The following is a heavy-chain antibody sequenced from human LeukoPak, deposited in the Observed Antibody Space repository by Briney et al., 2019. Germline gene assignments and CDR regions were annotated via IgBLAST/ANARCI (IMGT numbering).Heavy chain of an antibody. J-gene: IGHJ4*02. D-gene: IGHD6-13*01. CDR1: GFTFSSYG. CDR2: IRYDGSNK. CDR3: AKDYSGSWFRFDY. Sequence: GGSLRLSCAASGFTFSSYGMHWVRQAPGKGLEWVAFIRYDGSNKYYADSVKGRFTISRDNSKNTLYLQMNSLRAEDTAVYYCAKDYSGSWFRFDYWGQGTLVTVSS. V-gene: IGHV3-30*02.